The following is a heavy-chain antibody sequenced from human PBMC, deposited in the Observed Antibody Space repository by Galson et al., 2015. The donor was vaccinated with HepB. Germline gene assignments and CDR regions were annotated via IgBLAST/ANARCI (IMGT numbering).Heavy chain of an antibody. D-gene: IGHD3-9*01. CDR1: GFTFGSYG. Sequence: SLRLSCAASGFTFGSYGMSWVRQAPGKGLEWVSVISGSGDSTYYADSVKGRFTISRDNPKNTLYLQMNSLRAEDTAVYYCAKADWGYYFDYWGQGTLVTVSS. CDR2: ISGSGDST. CDR3: AKADWGYYFDY. J-gene: IGHJ4*02. V-gene: IGHV3-23*01.